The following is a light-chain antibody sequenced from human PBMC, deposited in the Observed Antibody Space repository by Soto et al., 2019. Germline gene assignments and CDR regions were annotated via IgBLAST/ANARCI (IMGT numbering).Light chain of an antibody. CDR3: HQTYRPPDP. Sequence: DIRMTQSPSSLSASVGDRVTITCRASQSIDTHLNWYQQHPGKAPNALIYEASNLQSGVPSRFRASGSGADFPLTISGLHPAACATYSLHQTYRPPDPFGQGTKVEIK. J-gene: IGKJ1*01. V-gene: IGKV1-39*01. CDR2: EAS. CDR1: QSIDTH.